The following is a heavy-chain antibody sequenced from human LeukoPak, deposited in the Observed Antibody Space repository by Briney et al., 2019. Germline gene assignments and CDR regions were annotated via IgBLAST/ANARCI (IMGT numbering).Heavy chain of an antibody. Sequence: GGSLRLSCAASGFTFSSYAMSWVRQAPGKGLEWVSTISSSGGITYYADSVKGRFTISRDNSMSTLYLQMNSLSAEDTAVYYCAKPTGPHYFDCWGQGTLVTVSS. D-gene: IGHD1-14*01. CDR3: AKPTGPHYFDC. CDR1: GFTFSSYA. V-gene: IGHV3-23*01. CDR2: ISSSGGIT. J-gene: IGHJ4*02.